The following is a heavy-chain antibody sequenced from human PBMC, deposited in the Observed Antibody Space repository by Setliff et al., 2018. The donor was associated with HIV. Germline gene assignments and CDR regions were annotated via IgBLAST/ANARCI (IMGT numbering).Heavy chain of an antibody. CDR1: RGSFSHYY. D-gene: IGHD1-20*01. J-gene: IGHJ2*01. CDR2: INQERTT. Sequence: SETLSLTCAVYRGSFSHYYWTWIRQSPGKGLEWIAEINQERTTFYNPSLQSRLIMSLDTSRNEVSLRLNSVTAAGTATYFCARVRFSFNNVRCFDLWGPGTRVTVSS. CDR3: ARVRFSFNNVRCFDL. V-gene: IGHV4-34*01.